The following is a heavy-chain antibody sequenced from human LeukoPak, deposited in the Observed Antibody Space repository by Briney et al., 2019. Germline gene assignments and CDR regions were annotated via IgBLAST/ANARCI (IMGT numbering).Heavy chain of an antibody. CDR2: ISSSGSTM. CDR1: GFTFSSYE. Sequence: GGSLRLSCAASGFTFSSYEMNWVRQAPGKGLEWVSYISSSGSTMYYADSVKGLSTISRDNAKNSLYLQMNSLRAEDTAVYYCARVYKAFDWLLYSGYMDVWGKGTTVTVSS. J-gene: IGHJ6*03. D-gene: IGHD3-9*01. V-gene: IGHV3-48*03. CDR3: ARVYKAFDWLLYSGYMDV.